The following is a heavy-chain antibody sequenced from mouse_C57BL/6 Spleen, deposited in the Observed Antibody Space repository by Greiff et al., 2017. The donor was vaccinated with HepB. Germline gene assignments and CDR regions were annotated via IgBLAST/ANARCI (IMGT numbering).Heavy chain of an antibody. V-gene: IGHV2-5*01. Sequence: VKPVESGPGLVQPSQSLSITCTVSGFSLTSYGVHWVRQSPGKGLEWLGVIWRGGSTDYNAAFMSRLSITKDNSKSQVFFKMNSLQADDTAIYYCAKTAGRNGGFAYWGQGTLVTVSA. D-gene: IGHD2-1*01. CDR1: GFSLTSYG. J-gene: IGHJ3*01. CDR3: AKTAGRNGGFAY. CDR2: IWRGGST.